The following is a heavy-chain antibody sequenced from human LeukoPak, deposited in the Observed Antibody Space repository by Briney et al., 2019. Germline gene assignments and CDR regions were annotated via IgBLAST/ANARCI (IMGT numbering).Heavy chain of an antibody. V-gene: IGHV1-46*01. J-gene: IGHJ4*02. Sequence: GASVKVSCKASGYTFTSYDINWVRQATGQGLEWMGIINPSGGSTSYAQKFQGRVTMTRDTSTSTVYMELSSLRSEDTAVYYCARDIQLWFDYWGQGTLVTVSS. CDR1: GYTFTSYD. CDR3: ARDIQLWFDY. D-gene: IGHD5-18*01. CDR2: INPSGGST.